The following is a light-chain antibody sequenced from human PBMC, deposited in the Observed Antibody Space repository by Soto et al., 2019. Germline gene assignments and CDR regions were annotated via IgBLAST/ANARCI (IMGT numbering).Light chain of an antibody. V-gene: IGKV1-39*01. CDR1: QSITMY. J-gene: IGKJ1*01. Sequence: DIQMTQSPSSLSASVGDRITITCRASQSITMYLNWYQQKPGKAPILLIYDASTLQSGVPSRFSGSGTGTDFTLTISSLHPEDFATYSCQQSLTTPPTFGQGTKVDIK. CDR3: QQSLTTPPT. CDR2: DAS.